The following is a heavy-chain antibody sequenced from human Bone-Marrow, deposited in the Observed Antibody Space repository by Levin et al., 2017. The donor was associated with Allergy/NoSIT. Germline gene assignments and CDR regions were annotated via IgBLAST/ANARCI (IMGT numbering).Heavy chain of an antibody. CDR2: ISHDESDK. CDR1: GSTFSRYG. V-gene: IGHV3-30*18. D-gene: IGHD1-26*01. Sequence: PGGSLRLSCAASGSTFSRYGMHWVRQAPGKGLEWVALISHDESDKSYADSVKGRFTIFRDNSKNTLYLQMNSLRAEDTAVYYCAKSRWEWDLIYFDSWGQGTLVTVSS. CDR3: AKSRWEWDLIYFDS. J-gene: IGHJ4*02.